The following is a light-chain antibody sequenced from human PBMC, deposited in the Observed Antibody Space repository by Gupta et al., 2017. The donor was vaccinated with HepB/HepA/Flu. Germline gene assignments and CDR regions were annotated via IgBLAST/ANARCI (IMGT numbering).Light chain of an antibody. CDR2: DVN. CDR3: SSYRSGNSVV. CDR1: SSDVGGYNY. Sequence: QSALTQPASVSGSPVQSITISCTGASSDVGGYNYVSWYQQHPGKAPKVLICDVNHRPSGVSNRFSGSKSGNTASLTISGLQAEDEADYYCSSYRSGNSVVFGGGTKLTVL. V-gene: IGLV2-14*01. J-gene: IGLJ2*01.